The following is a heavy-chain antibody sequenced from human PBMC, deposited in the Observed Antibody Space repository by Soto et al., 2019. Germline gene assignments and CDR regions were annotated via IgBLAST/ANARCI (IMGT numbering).Heavy chain of an antibody. CDR1: GGTFSSYA. CDR3: ARDRQWRVPPSCFAP. J-gene: IGHJ5*02. D-gene: IGHD6-19*01. V-gene: IGHV1-69*06. Sequence: SVKVSCKASGGTFSSYAISWVRQAPGQGLEWMGGIIPIFGTANCAQKFQGRVTITADKSTSTAYMELSSLRSEDTAVYYCARDRQWRVPPSCFAPWGQGPLVTVSS. CDR2: IIPIFGTA.